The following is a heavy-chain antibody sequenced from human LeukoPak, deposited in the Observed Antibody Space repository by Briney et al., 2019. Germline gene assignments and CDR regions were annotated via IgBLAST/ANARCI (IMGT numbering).Heavy chain of an antibody. CDR2: MNPNSGNT. J-gene: IGHJ4*02. CDR1: GYTFTSYD. Sequence: ASVKVSCKASGYTFTSYDINWVRQATGQGLEWMGWMNPNSGNTGYARKFQGRVTMTRNTSISTAYMELSSLRSEDTAVYYCARGSYDSTDIDYWGQGTLVTVSS. V-gene: IGHV1-8*01. CDR3: ARGSYDSTDIDY. D-gene: IGHD3-22*01.